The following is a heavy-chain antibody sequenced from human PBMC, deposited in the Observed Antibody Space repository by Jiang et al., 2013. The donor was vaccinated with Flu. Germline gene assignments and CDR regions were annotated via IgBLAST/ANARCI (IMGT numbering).Heavy chain of an antibody. CDR2: INPNSGDT. CDR3: ARDMVLDYWFFDL. J-gene: IGHJ2*01. Sequence: GAEVKKPGASVKVSCKASGYTFIGYYIHWVRQAPGQGLEWMGWINPNSGDTNYAPKFQGAVTMTTDTSISTAYMELSRLRSDDTAVYYCARDMVLDYWFFDLWGRGTLVTVSS. CDR1: GYTFIGYY. V-gene: IGHV1-2*02. D-gene: IGHD3-10*01.